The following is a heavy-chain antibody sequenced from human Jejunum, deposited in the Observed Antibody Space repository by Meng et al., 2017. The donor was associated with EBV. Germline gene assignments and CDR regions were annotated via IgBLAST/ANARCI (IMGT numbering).Heavy chain of an antibody. CDR1: GFIVSNSY. CDR2: IYSDSTT. Sequence: EMQLVDSGGGLIQPGGSLSLSCAASGFIVSNSYFNWVRQAPGKGLEWVSVIYSDSTTHYADSVKGRFTMSRDNSKSTLFLQMDSLRAEDTAIYYCAKRETSGWYDLWGQGTLVTVSS. J-gene: IGHJ5*01. D-gene: IGHD6-19*01. CDR3: AKRETSGWYDL. V-gene: IGHV3-53*01.